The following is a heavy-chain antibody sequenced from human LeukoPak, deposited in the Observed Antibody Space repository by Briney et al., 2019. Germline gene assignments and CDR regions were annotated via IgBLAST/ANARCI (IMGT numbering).Heavy chain of an antibody. D-gene: IGHD2-8*01. CDR3: ATRYCTIPACRASSYHCMDN. J-gene: IGHJ6*03. CDR1: GFTFSDYY. CDR2: IKQDGSEA. Sequence: GGSLRLSCAVSGFTFSDYYMTWIRQAPGKGLEWVANIKQDGSEAYYVDSVKGRFTVSRDNAKNSLYLQLNSLGAEDTAVYYCATRYCTIPACRASSYHCMDNWGKGTTVTISS. V-gene: IGHV3-7*01.